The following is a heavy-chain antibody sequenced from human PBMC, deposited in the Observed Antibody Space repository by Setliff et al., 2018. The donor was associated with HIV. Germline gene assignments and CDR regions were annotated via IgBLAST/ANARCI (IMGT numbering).Heavy chain of an antibody. V-gene: IGHV3-21*01. Sequence: GGSLRLSCAASGFTVSSYYMDWVRQAPGKGPEWVASIDSNGRYISYADAVKGRFTISRDNDQGSLYLQMNSLRADDTGVYYCERPQVGPFDFWGQGTLVTVSS. CDR1: GFTVSSYY. CDR3: ERPQVGPFDF. J-gene: IGHJ4*02. CDR2: IDSNGRYI.